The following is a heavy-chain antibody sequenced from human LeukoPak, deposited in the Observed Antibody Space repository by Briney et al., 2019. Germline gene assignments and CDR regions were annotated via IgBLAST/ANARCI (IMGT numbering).Heavy chain of an antibody. D-gene: IGHD3-10*01. CDR2: IYYSGST. CDR1: GGSISSYY. Sequence: PSETLSLTCTVSGGSISSYYWSWIRQPPGKGLEWIGYIYYSGSTNYNPSLKCRVTISVDTSKNQFSLKLSSVTAADTAVYYCARPVELLWFGELLNYFDYWGQGTLVTVSS. J-gene: IGHJ4*02. V-gene: IGHV4-59*01. CDR3: ARPVELLWFGELLNYFDY.